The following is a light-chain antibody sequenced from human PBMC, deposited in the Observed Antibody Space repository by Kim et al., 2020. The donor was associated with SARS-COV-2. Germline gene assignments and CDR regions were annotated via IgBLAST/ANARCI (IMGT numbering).Light chain of an antibody. CDR2: GIS. CDR1: QPVASSY. Sequence: TLALSPGYRATLTCKTSQPVASSYFAWFQQKPGQAPRLLIYGISTRATGIPDRFSGSGSGTDFTLTISRLEAEDFAVYYCQQYGTAFGGGTRVEI. V-gene: IGKV3-20*01. CDR3: QQYGTA. J-gene: IGKJ4*01.